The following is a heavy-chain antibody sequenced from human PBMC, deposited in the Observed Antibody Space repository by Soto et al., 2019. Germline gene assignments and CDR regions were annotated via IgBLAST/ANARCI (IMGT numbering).Heavy chain of an antibody. CDR2: ISGSGGST. J-gene: IGHJ3*02. D-gene: IGHD3-3*01. CDR3: AKDRGDDFLPDAFDI. CDR1: GFTFNSYA. Sequence: GGSLRLSCAASGFTFNSYAMSWVRQAPGKGLEWVSAISGSGGSTYYADSVKGRFTISRDNSKNTLYLQMNSLRAEDTAVYYCAKDRGDDFLPDAFDIWGQGTMVTVSS. V-gene: IGHV3-23*01.